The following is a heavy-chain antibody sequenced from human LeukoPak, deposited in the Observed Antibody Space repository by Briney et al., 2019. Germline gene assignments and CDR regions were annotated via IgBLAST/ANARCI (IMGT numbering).Heavy chain of an antibody. V-gene: IGHV3-53*01. D-gene: IGHD1-26*01. J-gene: IGHJ4*02. CDR2: IFDGV. Sequence: TGGSLRLSCEVSGFSISRYYMTWVRQAPGKGLESVSVIFDGVADSVRGRFTISRDSSKNTLFLQVNSLRHEDTAVYYCARLFGGQMMGYYVDYWGQGALITVSS. CDR1: GFSISRYY. CDR3: ARLFGGQMMGYYVDY.